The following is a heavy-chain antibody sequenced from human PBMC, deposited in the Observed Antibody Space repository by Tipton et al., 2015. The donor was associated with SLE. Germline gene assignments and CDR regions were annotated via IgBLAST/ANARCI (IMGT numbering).Heavy chain of an antibody. D-gene: IGHD2-15*01. CDR3: AIPTTQHCSGGGCYRHDAFDI. Sequence: TLSLTCTVSGGSISSYYWSWIRQPPGKGLEWIGYIYFSGTTNYNPSLKSRVTISVDTSKNQFSLKLNSVTAADTAVYYCAIPTTQHCSGGGCYRHDAFDIWGQGKMVTVSS. CDR2: IYFSGTT. V-gene: IGHV4-4*08. J-gene: IGHJ3*02. CDR1: GGSISSYY.